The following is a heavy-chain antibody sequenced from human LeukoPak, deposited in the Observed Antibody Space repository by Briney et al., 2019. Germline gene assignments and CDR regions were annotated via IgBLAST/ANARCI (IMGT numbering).Heavy chain of an antibody. Sequence: SQTLSLTCDISGDSVSGNTTAWNWIRQSPSRGLEWLGRTYSRSRWYHDYAVSVTSRISISADTSKNQFSLQLISVTPDDTAIYFCARGISRFNWFDTWGQGTLVTVSS. D-gene: IGHD3-10*01. CDR2: TYSRSRWYH. CDR1: GDSVSGNTTA. V-gene: IGHV6-1*01. CDR3: ARGISRFNWFDT. J-gene: IGHJ5*02.